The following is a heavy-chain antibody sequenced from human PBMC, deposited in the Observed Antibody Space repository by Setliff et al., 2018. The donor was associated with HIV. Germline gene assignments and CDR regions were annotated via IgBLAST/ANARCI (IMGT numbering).Heavy chain of an antibody. V-gene: IGHV3-30*04. Sequence: GGSLRLSCAASGFTFRSYAMHWVRQAPGKGLEWVADISHDGSNIDYADAVKGRFTISRDNSKNTLYLQMNSLRAEDTAVYYCARRVYCSSTTCFDSWGQGTLVTVSS. CDR1: GFTFRSYA. D-gene: IGHD2-2*01. CDR3: ARRVYCSSTTCFDS. CDR2: ISHDGSNI. J-gene: IGHJ4*02.